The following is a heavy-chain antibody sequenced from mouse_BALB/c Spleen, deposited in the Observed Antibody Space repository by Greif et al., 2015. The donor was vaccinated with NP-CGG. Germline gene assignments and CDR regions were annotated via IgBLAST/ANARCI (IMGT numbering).Heavy chain of an antibody. CDR1: GYTFTSYW. D-gene: IGHD2-4*01. Sequence: LQQSGSELVRPGASVKLSCKASGYTFTSYWMHWVKQRPGQGLEWIGNIYPGSGSTNYDEKFKSKATLTVDTSSSTAYMQLSSLTSEDSAVYYCTRSGYYDYDETNWGQGTTLTVSS. V-gene: IGHV1S22*01. J-gene: IGHJ2*01. CDR2: IYPGSGST. CDR3: TRSGYYDYDETN.